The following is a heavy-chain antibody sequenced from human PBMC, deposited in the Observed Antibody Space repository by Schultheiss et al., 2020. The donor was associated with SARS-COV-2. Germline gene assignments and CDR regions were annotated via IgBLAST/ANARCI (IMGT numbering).Heavy chain of an antibody. J-gene: IGHJ6*02. D-gene: IGHD6-13*01. V-gene: IGHV3-15*07. CDR2: IKSKTDGGTT. CDR3: AREGTAAAGDYYYYGMDV. CDR1: GFTFTSAW. Sequence: GGSLRLSCAASGFTFTSAWMNWVRQVPGKGLEWVGRIKSKTDGGTTDYAAPVKGRFTISRDDSKNTLYLQMNSLRAEDTAVYYCAREGTAAAGDYYYYGMDVWGQGTTVTVSS.